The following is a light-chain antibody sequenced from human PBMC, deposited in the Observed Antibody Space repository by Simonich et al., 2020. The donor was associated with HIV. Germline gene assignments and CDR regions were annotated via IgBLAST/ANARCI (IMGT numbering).Light chain of an antibody. CDR2: GAS. Sequence: EIVMTQSPATLSVSPGERATLSCRASQSVSSNLAWYQQKPGQGPRLLIYGASTRATGIPARFSGSGSGTEFTLTISSMQSEDFAVYYCQQYYSTPFTFGPGTKVDIK. J-gene: IGKJ3*01. CDR1: QSVSSN. CDR3: QQYYSTPFT. V-gene: IGKV3-15*01.